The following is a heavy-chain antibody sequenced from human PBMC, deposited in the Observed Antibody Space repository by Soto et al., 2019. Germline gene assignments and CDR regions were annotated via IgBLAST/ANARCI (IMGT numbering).Heavy chain of an antibody. CDR1: GGSISSGGYS. CDR2: MYHSGST. Sequence: SETLSLTCAVSGGSISSGGYSWSWIRQPPGKGLEWIGYMYHSGSTNYNPSLKSRVTISFDASKNEISLQVRSATAADAAVYYCARDLKEYCSDGKCNWFDPWGQGTLVTVSS. CDR3: ARDLKEYCSDGKCNWFDP. D-gene: IGHD2-15*01. J-gene: IGHJ5*02. V-gene: IGHV4-30-2*01.